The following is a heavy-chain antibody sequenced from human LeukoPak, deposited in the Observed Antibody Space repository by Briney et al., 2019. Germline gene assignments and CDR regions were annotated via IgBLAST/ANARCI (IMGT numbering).Heavy chain of an antibody. Sequence: GGSLRLSCTASGFTFSAYAMMWIRQAPGKGLEWVSYISSSGSTIYYADSVKGRFTISRDNAKNSLYLQMNSLRAEDTAVYYCARDKGSVVSPEYGMDVWGQGTTVTVSS. J-gene: IGHJ6*02. V-gene: IGHV3-11*01. CDR3: ARDKGSVVSPEYGMDV. CDR2: ISSSGSTI. D-gene: IGHD2-15*01. CDR1: GFTFSAYA.